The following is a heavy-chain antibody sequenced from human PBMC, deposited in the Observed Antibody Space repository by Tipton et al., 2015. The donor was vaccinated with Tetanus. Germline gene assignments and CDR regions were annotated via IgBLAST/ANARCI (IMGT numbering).Heavy chain of an antibody. Sequence: TLSLTCTVSGGSISSGGYYWSWIRQHPGKGLEWIGDIYYSGSTYYNPSLKSRATLSVDPSKNQFSLKLNSMTAADTAVYYCARDQARGARGWNYFDYWGQGTLFTVSS. J-gene: IGHJ4*02. CDR3: ARDQARGARGWNYFDY. CDR1: GGSISSGGYY. D-gene: IGHD1-26*01. CDR2: IYYSGST. V-gene: IGHV4-31*03.